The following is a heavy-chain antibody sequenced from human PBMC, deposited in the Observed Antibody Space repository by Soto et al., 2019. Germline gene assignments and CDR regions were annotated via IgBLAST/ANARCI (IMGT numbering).Heavy chain of an antibody. CDR1: GFTVSSYY. J-gene: IGHJ6*02. CDR2: IYYSGST. D-gene: IGHD2-15*01. V-gene: IGHV4-39*01. CDR3: ARRLNTDILNPLGMDV. Sequence: PGGSLRLSCAASGFTVSSYYWGWIRQPPGKGLEWIGSIYYSGSTYYNPSLKSRVTISVDTSKNQFSLKLSSVTAADTAVYYCARRLNTDILNPLGMDVWGQGTTVTVSS.